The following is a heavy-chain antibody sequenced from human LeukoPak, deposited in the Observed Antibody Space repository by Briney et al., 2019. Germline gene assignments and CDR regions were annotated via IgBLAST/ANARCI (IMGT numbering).Heavy chain of an antibody. CDR1: GGSFSGYY. J-gene: IGHJ4*02. V-gene: IGHV4-34*01. D-gene: IGHD6-6*01. CDR3: ARCDGYSSSFDY. Sequence: TSETLSLTCAVYGGSFSGYYWSWIRQPPGKGLEWIGEINHSGSTNYNPSLKSRVTISVDTSKNQVSLKLSSVTAADMAVYYCARCDGYSSSFDYWGQGTLVTVSS. CDR2: INHSGST.